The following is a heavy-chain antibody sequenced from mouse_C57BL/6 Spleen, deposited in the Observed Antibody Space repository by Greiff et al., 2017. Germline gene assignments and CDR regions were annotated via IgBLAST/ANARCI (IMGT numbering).Heavy chain of an antibody. CDR1: GYTFTDYY. CDR3: AMITTVVATPYAMGY. CDR2: INPYNGGT. D-gene: IGHD1-1*01. Sequence: EVQLVESGPVLVKPGASVKMSCKASGYTFTDYYMNWVKQSHGKSLEWIGVINPYNGGTSYNQKFKGKATLTIDKSSSTAYLELNSLTSEDAAVDYCAMITTVVATPYAMGYWGQGTSVTVSS. V-gene: IGHV1-19*01. J-gene: IGHJ4*01.